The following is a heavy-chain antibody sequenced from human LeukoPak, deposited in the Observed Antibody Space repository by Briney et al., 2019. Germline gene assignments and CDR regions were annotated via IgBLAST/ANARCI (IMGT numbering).Heavy chain of an antibody. D-gene: IGHD2-2*01. CDR2: IYYSGST. Sequence: SETLSLTCTVSGGSISSGSYYWGWIRQPPGKGLEWIGSIYYSGSTYYNPSLKSRVTISVDTSKNQFSLKLSSVTAADTAVYYCASIDIVVVPAAQMGDAFDIWGQGAMVTVSS. CDR1: GGSISSGSYY. CDR3: ASIDIVVVPAAQMGDAFDI. J-gene: IGHJ3*02. V-gene: IGHV4-39*01.